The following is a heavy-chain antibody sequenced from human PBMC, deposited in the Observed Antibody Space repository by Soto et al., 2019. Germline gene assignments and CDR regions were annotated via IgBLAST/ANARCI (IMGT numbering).Heavy chain of an antibody. V-gene: IGHV3-11*06. Sequence: PGGSLRLSCAAPGFTFSDYYMSWIRQAPGKGLKWVSYISSSSSYTNYADSVKGRFTISRDNAKNSLYLQMNSLRAEDTAVYYCASSISDYKYFDYWGQGTLVTVSS. CDR2: ISSSSSYT. CDR1: GFTFSDYY. CDR3: ASSISDYKYFDY. D-gene: IGHD4-17*01. J-gene: IGHJ4*02.